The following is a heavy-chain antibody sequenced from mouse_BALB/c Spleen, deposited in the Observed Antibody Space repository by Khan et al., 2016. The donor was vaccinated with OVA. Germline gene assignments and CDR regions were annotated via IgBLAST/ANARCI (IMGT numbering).Heavy chain of an antibody. CDR2: ISYSGGT. J-gene: IGHJ2*01. Sequence: QLEESGPGLVKPSQSLSLTCTVTGYSITSGYAWNWIRQFPGNKLEWMGYISYSGGTSYNPSLKSRISITRDTSKNQFFLQLNSVTTEDTATXYCARGNYYGYYFDYWGQGTPLTVSS. D-gene: IGHD1-1*01. CDR1: GYSITSGYA. V-gene: IGHV3-2*02. CDR3: ARGNYYGYYFDY.